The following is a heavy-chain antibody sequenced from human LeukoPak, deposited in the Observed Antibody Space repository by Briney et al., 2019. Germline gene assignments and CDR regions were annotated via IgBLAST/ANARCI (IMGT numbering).Heavy chain of an antibody. Sequence: SETLSLTCTVSGGSISSYYWSWIRQPPGKGLEWIGEINHSGSTNYNPSLKSRVTISVDTSKNQFSLKLSSVTAADTAVYYCARCRKAIFGVPPRIWYMDVWGKGTTVTVSS. CDR1: GGSISSYY. J-gene: IGHJ6*03. V-gene: IGHV4-34*01. CDR3: ARCRKAIFGVPPRIWYMDV. D-gene: IGHD3-3*01. CDR2: INHSGST.